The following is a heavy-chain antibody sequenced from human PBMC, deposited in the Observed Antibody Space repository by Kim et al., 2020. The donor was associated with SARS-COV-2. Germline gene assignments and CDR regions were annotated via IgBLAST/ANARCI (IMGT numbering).Heavy chain of an antibody. CDR2: ISYDGDNK. J-gene: IGHJ4*02. Sequence: GGSLRLSCAASGFTFSNYAIHWVRQAPGKGLEWVAVISYDGDNKYYADSVKGRFTISRDNSKNTLYLQMNSLRAEDTAVYCCARPAGGSYHTGFDYWGQGTLVTVSS. V-gene: IGHV3-30*04. CDR1: GFTFSNYA. D-gene: IGHD1-26*01. CDR3: ARPAGGSYHTGFDY.